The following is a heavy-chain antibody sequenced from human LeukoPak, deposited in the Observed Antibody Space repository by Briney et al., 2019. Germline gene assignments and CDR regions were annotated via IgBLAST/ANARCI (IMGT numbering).Heavy chain of an antibody. Sequence: SETLSLTCTVSGGSISSSSYYWGWIRQPPGKGLEWIGSIFYSGSTYYNPSLKSRVTISVDTSKNQLSLKLRSVTAADTAVYYCAKEVLGPWGQGTLVTVSS. CDR3: AKEVLGP. D-gene: IGHD7-27*01. V-gene: IGHV4-39*07. CDR2: IFYSGST. J-gene: IGHJ5*02. CDR1: GGSISSSSYY.